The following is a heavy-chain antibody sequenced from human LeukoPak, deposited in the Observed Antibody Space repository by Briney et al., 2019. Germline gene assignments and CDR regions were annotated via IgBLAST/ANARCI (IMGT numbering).Heavy chain of an antibody. CDR2: IYGGGST. CDR1: GFNVSTNY. CDR3: ARVGFGGSGYVWGDPYYCYGMDV. V-gene: IGHV3-53*04. J-gene: IGHJ6*02. Sequence: PGGSLRLSCAASGFNVSTNYLSWVRQAPGKGLECVSVIYGGGSTNYADSVKGRFTISRHNSKNTLYLQMNSLRTEDTAVYYCARVGFGGSGYVWGDPYYCYGMDVWGQGTTVTVSS. D-gene: IGHD5-12*01.